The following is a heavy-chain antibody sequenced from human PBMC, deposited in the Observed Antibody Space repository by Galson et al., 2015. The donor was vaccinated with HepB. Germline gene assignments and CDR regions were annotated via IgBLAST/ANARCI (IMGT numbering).Heavy chain of an antibody. CDR2: ISYGGSNQ. V-gene: IGHV3-30-3*01. CDR3: ARDPDDTNGYYLTFGY. J-gene: IGHJ4*02. D-gene: IGHD3-22*01. CDR1: GFRISNFA. Sequence: SLRLSCAASGFRISNFAMHWVRQAPGKGLEWVSMISYGGSNQFYIESVRGRFTISRGVSKNTLYLQMNSLRAEDTAVYYCARDPDDTNGYYLTFGYWGQGSLVTVSS.